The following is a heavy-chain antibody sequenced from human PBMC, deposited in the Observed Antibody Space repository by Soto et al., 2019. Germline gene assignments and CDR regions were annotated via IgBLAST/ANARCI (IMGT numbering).Heavy chain of an antibody. CDR1: GGSISSYY. J-gene: IGHJ4*02. V-gene: IGHV4-4*07. Sequence: QVQLQESGPGLVKPSETLSLTCSVSGGSISSYYWSWIRQPAGKGLEWIGRIYSSGSTNYNPSLKRRVTMSVDTSKNQFSLKLSSVTAADTAMYYCARYDHGYYPIKRNFFEYWGQGTLVTVSS. CDR3: ARYDHGYYPIKRNFFEY. D-gene: IGHD4-17*01. CDR2: IYSSGST.